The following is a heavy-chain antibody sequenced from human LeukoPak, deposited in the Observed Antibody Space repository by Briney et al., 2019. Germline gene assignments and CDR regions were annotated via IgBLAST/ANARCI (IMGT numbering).Heavy chain of an antibody. CDR1: GFSISNDW. J-gene: IGHJ4*02. Sequence: GGSLRLSCAASGFSISNDWMSWVRQAPGKGLEWVARVKSRSAGGTTDYAAPVKGRFTISRDDSKNTLHLQMNSLKTEDTAVYYCTLIQGWGSGSYYRDFWGQGTLVTVSS. V-gene: IGHV3-15*01. CDR2: VKSRSAGGTT. D-gene: IGHD3-10*01. CDR3: TLIQGWGSGSYYRDF.